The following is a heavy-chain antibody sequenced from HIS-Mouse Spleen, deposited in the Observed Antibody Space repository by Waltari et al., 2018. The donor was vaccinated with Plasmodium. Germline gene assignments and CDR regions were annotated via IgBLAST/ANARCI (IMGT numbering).Heavy chain of an antibody. J-gene: IGHJ6*02. CDR2: ISWNSGSI. D-gene: IGHD3-10*01. Sequence: VQLVESGRGLVQPGRSLRLSCAASGFFLDDYAMHWVRQAPGKGLEWVSGISWNSGSIGYTDSVKGRFTISRDNAKNSLYMQMNSLRAEDTALYYCAKMARPTMVRGVTYYYYGMDVWGQGTTVTVSS. CDR1: GFFLDDYA. CDR3: AKMARPTMVRGVTYYYYGMDV. V-gene: IGHV3-9*01.